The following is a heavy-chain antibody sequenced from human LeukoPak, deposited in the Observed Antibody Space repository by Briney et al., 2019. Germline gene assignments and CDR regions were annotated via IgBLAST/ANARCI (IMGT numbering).Heavy chain of an antibody. CDR2: IYPRDGST. J-gene: IGHJ4*02. Sequence: ASVKVSCKASGYTFTSNYIHWVRQAPGQGLEWMGMIYPRDGSTSYAQKFQGRVTVTRDTSTSTVHMELSGLRSKDTAVYYCARDQEGFDYWGPGTLVTVSS. V-gene: IGHV1-46*01. CDR1: GYTFTSNY. CDR3: ARDQEGFDY.